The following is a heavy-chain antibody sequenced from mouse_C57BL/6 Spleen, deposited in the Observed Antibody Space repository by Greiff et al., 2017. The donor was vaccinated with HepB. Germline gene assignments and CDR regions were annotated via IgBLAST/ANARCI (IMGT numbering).Heavy chain of an antibody. D-gene: IGHD1-1*01. V-gene: IGHV5-4*01. J-gene: IGHJ1*03. Sequence: DVQLVESGGGLVKPGGSLKLSCAASGFTFSSYAMSWVRQTPEKRLEWVATISDGGSYTYYPDNVKGRFTISRDNAKNNLYLQMSHLKSEDTAMYYCARDPTTVVVRGYFDVWGTGTTVTVSS. CDR1: GFTFSSYA. CDR3: ARDPTTVVVRGYFDV. CDR2: ISDGGSYT.